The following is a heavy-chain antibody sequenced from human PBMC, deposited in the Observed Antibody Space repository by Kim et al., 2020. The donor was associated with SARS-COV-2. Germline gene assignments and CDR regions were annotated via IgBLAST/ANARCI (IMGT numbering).Heavy chain of an antibody. V-gene: IGHV4-4*02. CDR3: ATHSLLLWFGEPQRLFDY. D-gene: IGHD3-10*01. Sequence: SETLSLTCAVSGGSISSSNWWSWVRQPPGKGLEWIGEIYHSGSTNYNPSLKSRVTISVDKSKNHFSLKLSSVTAADTAVYYCATHSLLLWFGEPQRLFDYWGQGTLVTVSS. CDR2: IYHSGST. J-gene: IGHJ4*02. CDR1: GGSISSSNW.